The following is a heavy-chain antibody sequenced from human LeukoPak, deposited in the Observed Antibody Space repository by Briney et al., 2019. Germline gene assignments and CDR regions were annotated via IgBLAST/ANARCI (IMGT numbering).Heavy chain of an antibody. J-gene: IGHJ5*02. CDR3: ARDSRSGWGNWFDP. V-gene: IGHV4-39*07. D-gene: IGHD6-19*01. CDR2: IYYGGST. Sequence: SETLSLTCTVSGGSISRSRYYWGWIRQPPGKGLEWIGSIYYGGSTYYSPSLKSRVAISVDTSKNQFSLKLSSVTAADTAVYYCARDSRSGWGNWFDPWGQGTLVTVSS. CDR1: GGSISRSRYY.